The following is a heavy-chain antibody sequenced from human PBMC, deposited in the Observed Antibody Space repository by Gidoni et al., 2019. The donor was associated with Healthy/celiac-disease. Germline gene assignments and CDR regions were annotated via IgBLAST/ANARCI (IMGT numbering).Heavy chain of an antibody. CDR1: GGSISSGGYS. V-gene: IGHV4-30-2*01. CDR2: IYHSGST. Sequence: QLQLQESGSGLVKPSQTLSLTCAVSGGSISSGGYSWGWIRQPPGKGLEWIGYIYHSGSTYYNPSLKSRVTISVDRSKNQFSLKLSSVTAADTAVYYCARDSAEGSGSYIWFDPWGQGTLVTVSS. CDR3: ARDSAEGSGSYIWFDP. D-gene: IGHD3-10*01. J-gene: IGHJ5*02.